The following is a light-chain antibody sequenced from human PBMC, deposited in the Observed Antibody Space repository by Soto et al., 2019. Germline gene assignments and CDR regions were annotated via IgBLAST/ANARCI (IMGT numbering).Light chain of an antibody. CDR2: GAS. V-gene: IGKV3-20*01. J-gene: IGKJ3*01. Sequence: EIVLTQSPGTLSLSTGERATLSCRASQSVSSSYLAWYQQKPGQAPRLLIYGASSRATGIPDRFSGSGSGTDFILTISRLEPEDFAVYYCQKYGRSPPVTFGPGTKVDIK. CDR3: QKYGRSPPVT. CDR1: QSVSSSY.